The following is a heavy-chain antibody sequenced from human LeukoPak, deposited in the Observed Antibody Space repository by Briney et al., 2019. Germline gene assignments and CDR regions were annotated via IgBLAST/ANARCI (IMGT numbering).Heavy chain of an antibody. D-gene: IGHD3-9*01. J-gene: IGHJ3*02. CDR1: GFSVTTYA. V-gene: IGHV3-23*01. Sequence: GGSLRLSCAASGFSVTTYAMGWVRQAPGKGLEWVSVISDRGDSTHYADCVKGRFTISRDSSKNTLYLQMNSLRGEDTAVYYCAKGRRGLTINNFDIWGQGTMVTVSS. CDR2: ISDRGDST. CDR3: AKGRRGLTINNFDI.